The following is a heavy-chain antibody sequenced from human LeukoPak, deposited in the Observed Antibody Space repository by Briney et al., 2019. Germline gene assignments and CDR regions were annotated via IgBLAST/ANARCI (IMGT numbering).Heavy chain of an antibody. D-gene: IGHD3-16*01. CDR2: ISYDGSNK. J-gene: IGHJ4*02. CDR1: GFTFSSYA. V-gene: IGHV3-30-3*01. CDR3: ARDDSLDY. Sequence: GSLRFSCAASGFTFSSYAMHWVRQAPGKGLEWVAVISYDGSNKYYADSVKGRFTISRDNSKNTLYLQMNSLRAEDTAVYYCARDDSLDYWGQGTLVTVSS.